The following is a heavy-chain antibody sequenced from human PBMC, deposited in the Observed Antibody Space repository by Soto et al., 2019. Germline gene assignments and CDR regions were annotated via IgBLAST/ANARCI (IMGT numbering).Heavy chain of an antibody. Sequence: ASVKVCCKASGYTFTSYCISWVRQAPGQGLGWMGWISAYNGNTNYAQKLQGRVTMTTDTSTSTAYMELRSLRSDDTAVYYCARDRGGSPLNWFDPWGQGTLVTVSS. D-gene: IGHD2-15*01. J-gene: IGHJ5*02. CDR3: ARDRGGSPLNWFDP. CDR1: GYTFTSYC. CDR2: ISAYNGNT. V-gene: IGHV1-18*04.